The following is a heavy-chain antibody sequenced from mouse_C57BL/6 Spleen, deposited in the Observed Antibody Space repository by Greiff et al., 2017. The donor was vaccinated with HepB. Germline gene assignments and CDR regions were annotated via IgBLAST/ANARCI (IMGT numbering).Heavy chain of an antibody. CDR1: GYTFTDYY. CDR3: AYYDYGFAY. Sequence: VQLQQSGAELVRPGASVKLSCKASGYTFTDYYINWVKQRPGQGLEWIARIYPGSGNTYYNEKFKGKATLTAEKSSSTAYMQLSSLTSEDSAVYFCAYYDYGFAYWGQGTLVTVSA. V-gene: IGHV1-76*01. J-gene: IGHJ3*01. D-gene: IGHD2-4*01. CDR2: IYPGSGNT.